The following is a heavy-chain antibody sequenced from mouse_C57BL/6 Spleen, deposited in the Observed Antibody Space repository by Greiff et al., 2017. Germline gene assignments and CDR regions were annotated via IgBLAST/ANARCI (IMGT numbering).Heavy chain of an antibody. V-gene: IGHV1-26*01. D-gene: IGHD1-1*01. J-gene: IGHJ1*03. CDR3: ARSIPPYYGSSSRWYFDV. Sequence: EVQLQQSGPELVKPGASVKISCKASGYTFTDYYMNWVKQSHGKSLEWIGDINPNNGGTSYNQKFKGKATLTVDKSSSTAYMELRSLTSEDSAVYYCARSIPPYYGSSSRWYFDVWGTGTTVTVSS. CDR2: INPNNGGT. CDR1: GYTFTDYY.